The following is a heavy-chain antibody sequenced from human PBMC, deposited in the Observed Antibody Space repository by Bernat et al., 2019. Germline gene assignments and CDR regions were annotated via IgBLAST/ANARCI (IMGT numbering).Heavy chain of an antibody. J-gene: IGHJ6*02. CDR2: INHSGST. D-gene: IGHD6-13*01. Sequence: QVQLQQWGAGLLKPSETLSLTCAVYGGSFSGYYWSWIRQPPGKGLEWIGEINHSGSTNYNPSLKSRVTISVDTSKNQFSLKLSSVTAADTAVYYCARRWGLYSSTTDGMDVWGQGTTVTVSS. V-gene: IGHV4-34*01. CDR3: ARRWGLYSSTTDGMDV. CDR1: GGSFSGYY.